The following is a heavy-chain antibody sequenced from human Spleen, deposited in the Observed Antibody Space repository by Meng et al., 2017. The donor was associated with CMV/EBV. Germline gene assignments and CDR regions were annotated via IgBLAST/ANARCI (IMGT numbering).Heavy chain of an antibody. D-gene: IGHD3/OR15-3a*01. CDR2: IRYDGSNK. V-gene: IGHV3-30*02. Sequence: GESLKISCAASGFNFSTHGIHWVRQAPGKGLVWAAFIRYDGSNKDYADSVKGRFTISRDNSKNTLYLQMNSLRAEDTAVYSCAKDLFVGTGWGYYYAMDVWGQGTTVTVSS. J-gene: IGHJ6*02. CDR1: GFNFSTHG. CDR3: AKDLFVGTGWGYYYAMDV.